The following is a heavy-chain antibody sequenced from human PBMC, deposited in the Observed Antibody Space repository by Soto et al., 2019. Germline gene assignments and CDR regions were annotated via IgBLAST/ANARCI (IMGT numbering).Heavy chain of an antibody. CDR3: ARHVDERIVGVSTFDH. CDR1: GGSINSNNYY. Sequence: ASETLSLTCTVSGGSINSNNYYWGWVRQPPGKRLEWIGSIYYSGAIYHNPSLKSQVTISVDTSNNHFSLEMTSVTAADTAMYYCARHVDERIVGVSTFDHSGQGPLVTVYS. CDR2: IYYSGAI. J-gene: IGHJ4*02. V-gene: IGHV4-39*01. D-gene: IGHD1-26*01.